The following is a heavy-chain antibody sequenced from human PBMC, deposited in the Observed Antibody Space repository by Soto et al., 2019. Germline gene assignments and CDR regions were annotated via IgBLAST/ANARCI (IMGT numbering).Heavy chain of an antibody. Sequence: QVQLQESGPRLVKPSQDLSLTCTVSGGSINSGAYHWSWVRQHPGKGLEWIGAISYRGTTYSNPSLQSRMTMSVDPSKPQLSLKLSSVTAADTAVYYCARMSATGTRWFDPWGPGTLVTVSS. CDR1: GGSINSGAYH. D-gene: IGHD1-1*01. J-gene: IGHJ5*02. CDR3: ARMSATGTRWFDP. V-gene: IGHV4-31*03. CDR2: ISYRGTT.